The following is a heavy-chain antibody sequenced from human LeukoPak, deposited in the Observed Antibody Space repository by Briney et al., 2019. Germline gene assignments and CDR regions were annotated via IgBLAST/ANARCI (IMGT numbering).Heavy chain of an antibody. J-gene: IGHJ5*02. CDR2: INHSGST. D-gene: IGHD2-15*01. Sequence: SETLSLTCAVYGGSFNGYYCSWIRQPPGKGLEWIGEINHSGSTNYNPSLKSRVTISVDTSKNQFSLKLSSVTAADTAVYYCARDAVDCSGGSCYSRWFDPWGQGTLVTVSS. CDR3: ARDAVDCSGGSCYSRWFDP. V-gene: IGHV4-34*01. CDR1: GGSFNGYY.